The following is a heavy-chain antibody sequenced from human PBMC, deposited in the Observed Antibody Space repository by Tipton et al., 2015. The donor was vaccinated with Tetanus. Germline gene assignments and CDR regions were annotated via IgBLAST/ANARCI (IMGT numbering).Heavy chain of an antibody. J-gene: IGHJ4*02. Sequence: TLSLTCTVSGGSMSTYYWSWIRQPPGKGLEWIGYVYYTGSTDYNPSLKSRVTISVDTSKSQFSLRLTSVTAADTAVYYCARSKLLGFGESLSGFDSWGQGTLVTVSA. CDR1: GGSMSTYY. CDR2: VYYTGST. V-gene: IGHV4-59*01. CDR3: ARSKLLGFGESLSGFDS. D-gene: IGHD3-10*01.